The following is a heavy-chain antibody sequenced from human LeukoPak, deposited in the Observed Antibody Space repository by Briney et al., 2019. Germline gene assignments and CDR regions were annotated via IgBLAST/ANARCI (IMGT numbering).Heavy chain of an antibody. J-gene: IGHJ3*02. CDR2: IYYSGST. CDR3: ARHEGAFDI. Sequence: SETLSLTCTVSGGSISSSSYYWGWIRQPPGKGLEWIGSIYYSGSTYYNPSLKSRVTISVDTSKNQFSLKLSCVTAADTAVYYCARHEGAFDIWGQGTMVTVSS. CDR1: GGSISSSSYY. V-gene: IGHV4-39*01.